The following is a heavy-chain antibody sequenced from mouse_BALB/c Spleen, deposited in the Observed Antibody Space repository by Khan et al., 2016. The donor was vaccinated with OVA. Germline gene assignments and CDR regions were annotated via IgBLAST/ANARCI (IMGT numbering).Heavy chain of an antibody. J-gene: IGHJ1*01. CDR3: ARYYGNYGWYFDV. D-gene: IGHD2-1*01. Sequence: QVQLKQSGPGLVVPSQSLSITCTVSGFSLTNYGVHWVRQPPGKGLEWLGVIWTGGSTNYNSALMSRLSISKDNSKSQVFLKMNSLQTEDTAMYYCARYYGNYGWYFDVWGAGTTVTVSS. CDR1: GFSLTNYG. V-gene: IGHV2-9*02. CDR2: IWTGGST.